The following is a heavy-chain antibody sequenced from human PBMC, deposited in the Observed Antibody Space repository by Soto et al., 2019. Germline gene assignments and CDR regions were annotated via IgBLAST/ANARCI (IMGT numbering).Heavy chain of an antibody. V-gene: IGHV3-30*18. CDR2: MSYDGNNQ. Sequence: GGSLRLSCAASGVTFSSYAMHWVRQAPGKGLEWVAIMSYDGNNQYYADSVKGRFTISRDNFKNTLHLQMNSLRAEDTAVYYCAKALGELSPESFDYWGQGILVTVPS. D-gene: IGHD3-16*02. CDR1: GVTFSSYA. J-gene: IGHJ4*02. CDR3: AKALGELSPESFDY.